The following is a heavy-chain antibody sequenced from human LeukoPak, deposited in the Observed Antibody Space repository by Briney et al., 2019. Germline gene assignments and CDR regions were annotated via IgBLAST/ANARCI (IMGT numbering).Heavy chain of an antibody. CDR3: ARQNALTAATDY. CDR1: GGSISSSNYY. V-gene: IGHV4-39*01. J-gene: IGHJ4*02. D-gene: IGHD6-25*01. CDR2: IYYSGNT. Sequence: SETLSLTCTVSGGSISSSNYYWGWIRRPPGKGLEWIGSIYYSGNTYYNPSLKSRVTISVDTSKNQFSLKLSSVTAADTAVYYCARQNALTAATDYWGQGTLVTVSS.